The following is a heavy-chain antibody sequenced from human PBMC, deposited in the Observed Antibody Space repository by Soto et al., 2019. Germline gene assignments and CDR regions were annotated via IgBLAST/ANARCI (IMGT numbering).Heavy chain of an antibody. D-gene: IGHD2-15*01. Sequence: EVQLVESGGGLVKPGGSLRLSCAASGFTFSTYNMNWVRQAPGKGLEWVSSISSSSYIYYAHSVKGRFTISRDNAKNSLYLQMNSLRAEDTAVYYCARGVYCSGGSCLFDCWGQGTLVTVSS. J-gene: IGHJ4*02. V-gene: IGHV3-21*01. CDR3: ARGVYCSGGSCLFDC. CDR2: ISSSSYI. CDR1: GFTFSTYN.